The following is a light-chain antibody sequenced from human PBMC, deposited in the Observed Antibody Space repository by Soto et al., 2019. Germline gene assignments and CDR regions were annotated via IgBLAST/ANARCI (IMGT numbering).Light chain of an antibody. CDR1: QSVSSN. V-gene: IGKV3-15*01. J-gene: IGKJ1*01. CDR3: QQRRTWPRVWT. Sequence: EIVMTQSPATLSVSPGERATLSCRASQSVSSNLAWYQQKPGQAPRLLIYGASTRATGIPARFSGSGSGTEFTLTISSLQSEDFAVCYCQQRRTWPRVWTFGQGTKV. CDR2: GAS.